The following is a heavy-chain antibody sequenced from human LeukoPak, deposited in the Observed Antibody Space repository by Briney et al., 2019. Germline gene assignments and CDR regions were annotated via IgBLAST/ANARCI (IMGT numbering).Heavy chain of an antibody. J-gene: IGHJ4*02. CDR1: GFTFSSYS. CDR3: ARYYDILTGYYIFDY. CDR2: ISSSSSTI. V-gene: IGHV3-48*01. Sequence: PGGSLRLSCAASGFTFSSYSMNWVRQAPGKGLEWVSYISSSSSTIYYADSVKGRFTISRDNARNSLYLQMNSLRAEDTAVYYCARYYDILTGYYIFDYWGQGTLVTVSS. D-gene: IGHD3-9*01.